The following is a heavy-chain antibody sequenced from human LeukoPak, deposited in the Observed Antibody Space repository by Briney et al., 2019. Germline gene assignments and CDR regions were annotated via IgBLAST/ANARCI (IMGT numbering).Heavy chain of an antibody. CDR3: ARVPDCGGDCYPHFDY. D-gene: IGHD2-21*02. CDR1: GYTFTGYY. J-gene: IGHJ4*02. CDR2: INPNSGGT. Sequence: ASVKVSCKASGYTFTGYYMHWVRQAPGQGLEWMGWINPNSGGTNYAQKFQGRVTMTRNTSISTAYMELSRLRSDDTAVYYCARVPDCGGDCYPHFDYWGQGTLVTVSS. V-gene: IGHV1-2*02.